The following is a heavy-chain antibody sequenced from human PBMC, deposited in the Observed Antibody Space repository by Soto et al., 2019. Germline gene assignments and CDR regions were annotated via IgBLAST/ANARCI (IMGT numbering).Heavy chain of an antibody. J-gene: IGHJ6*02. D-gene: IGHD3-16*01. Sequence: PGESLKISCKGFGYSFTSYWIGWVRQMPGKGLEWMGIIYPGDSDTRYSPSFRGQVTISADKSLTTAYLQWTSLKASDTATYYCTRPRRGYGMDVWCQGTTVTVSS. CDR2: IYPGDSDT. V-gene: IGHV5-51*01. CDR1: GYSFTSYW. CDR3: TRPRRGYGMDV.